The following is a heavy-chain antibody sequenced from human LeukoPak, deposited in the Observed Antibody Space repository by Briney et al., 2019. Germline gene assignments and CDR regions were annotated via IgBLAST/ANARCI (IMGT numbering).Heavy chain of an antibody. CDR2: IYHSGST. CDR3: ARVGSGTGIAVAGTVRFDP. CDR1: GGSISSSNW. J-gene: IGHJ5*02. D-gene: IGHD6-19*01. Sequence: PSETLSLTCAVSGGSISSSNWWSWVRQPPGKGLEWIGEIYHSGSTNYNPSLKSRVTISVDKSKNQFSLKLSSVTAADTAVYYCARVGSGTGIAVAGTVRFDPWGQGTLVTVSS. V-gene: IGHV4-4*02.